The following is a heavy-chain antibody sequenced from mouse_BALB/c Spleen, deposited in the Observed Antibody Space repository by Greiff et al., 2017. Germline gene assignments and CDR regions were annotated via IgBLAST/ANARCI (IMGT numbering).Heavy chain of an antibody. V-gene: IGHV2-2*02. J-gene: IGHJ4*01. D-gene: IGHD2-1*01. CDR2: IWSGGST. Sequence: VQGVESGPGLVQPSQSLSITCTVSGFSLTSYGVHWVRQSPGKGLEWLGVIWSGGSTDYNAAFISRLSISKDNSKSQVFFKMNSLQANDTAIYYCARTSVGNYVNYYAMDYWGQGTSVTVSS. CDR3: ARTSVGNYVNYYAMDY. CDR1: GFSLTSYG.